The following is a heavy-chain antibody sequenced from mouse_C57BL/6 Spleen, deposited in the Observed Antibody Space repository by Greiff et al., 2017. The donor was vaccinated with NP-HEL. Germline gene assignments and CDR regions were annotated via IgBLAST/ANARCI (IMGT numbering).Heavy chain of an antibody. CDR2: IYPSDSET. J-gene: IGHJ4*01. Sequence: QVQLKQPGAELVRPGSSVKLSCKASGYTFTSYWMDWVKQRPGQGLEWIGNIYPSDSETHYNQKFKDKATLTVDKSSSTAYMQLSSLTSEDSAVYYCARAGGYDAMDYWGQGTSVTVSS. CDR3: ARAGGYDAMDY. CDR1: GYTFTSYW. V-gene: IGHV1-61*01.